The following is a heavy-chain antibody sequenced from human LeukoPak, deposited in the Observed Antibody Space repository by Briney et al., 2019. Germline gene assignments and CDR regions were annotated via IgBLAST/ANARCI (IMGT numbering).Heavy chain of an antibody. CDR1: GFTFSSYA. D-gene: IGHD5-24*01. CDR2: ISYDGSNK. J-gene: IGHJ5*02. Sequence: PRRSLRLSCAASGFTFSSYAMHWVRQAPGKGLEWVAVISYDGSNKYYADSVKGRFTISRDNSKNTLYLQMNSLRAEDTAVYSCARDEAGREMPTGPWGQGTLVTVSS. CDR3: ARDEAGREMPTGP. V-gene: IGHV3-30-3*01.